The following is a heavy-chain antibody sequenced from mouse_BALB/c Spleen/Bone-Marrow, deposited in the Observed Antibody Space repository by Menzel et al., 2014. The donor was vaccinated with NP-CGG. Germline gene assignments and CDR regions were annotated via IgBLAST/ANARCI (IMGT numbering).Heavy chain of an antibody. Sequence: VQLQESGAELVRPGSSVKISCKAPGYAFSSYWMNWVKRRPGQGLEWIGQIYPGDGDTNYNGKFKGKATLTADKSSSTAYMQLSSLTSEDSAVYFCARSELGRYYAMDYWGQGTSVTVSS. CDR2: IYPGDGDT. J-gene: IGHJ4*01. D-gene: IGHD4-1*01. CDR1: GYAFSSYW. V-gene: IGHV1-80*01. CDR3: ARSELGRYYAMDY.